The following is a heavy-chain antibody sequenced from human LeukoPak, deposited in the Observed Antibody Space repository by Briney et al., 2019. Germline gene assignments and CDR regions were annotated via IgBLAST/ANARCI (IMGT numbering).Heavy chain of an antibody. CDR1: GFTFSSYE. V-gene: IGHV3-48*03. CDR3: AKNKFFSIGGTGYYMDV. J-gene: IGHJ6*03. CDR2: ISSSGSTI. Sequence: GSLRLSCAASGFTFSSYEMNWVRQAPGKGLEWVSFISSSGSTIYYADSVKGRFTISRDNSKNTLFLQMNSLRAEDTAVYYCAKNKFFSIGGTGYYMDVWGRGTTVTISS. D-gene: IGHD1-14*01.